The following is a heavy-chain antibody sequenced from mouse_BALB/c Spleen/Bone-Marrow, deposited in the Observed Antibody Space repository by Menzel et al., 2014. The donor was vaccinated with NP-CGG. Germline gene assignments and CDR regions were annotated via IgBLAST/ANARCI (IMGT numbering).Heavy chain of an antibody. V-gene: IGHV1-63*01. CDR3: TRRRSLDY. CDR2: IYPGSGNT. Sequence: VQLQQSGTELVRPGTSVKISCKASGYAFTNYWLGWVKQRPGHGLEWIGDIYPGSGNTYYNEKFKGKATLTADKSSSTAYMQLSGLTSEGSAVYFCTRRRSLDYWGQGTTLTVSS. CDR1: GYAFTNYW. J-gene: IGHJ2*01.